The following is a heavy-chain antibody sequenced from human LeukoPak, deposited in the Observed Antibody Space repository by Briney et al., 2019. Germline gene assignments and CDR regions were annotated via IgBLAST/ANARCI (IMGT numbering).Heavy chain of an antibody. CDR3: ARVTPNPTSDYFDY. CDR1: GGTFSSYA. Sequence: SVKVSCKASGGTFSSYAISWVRQAPGQGLEWMGGIIPIFGTANYAQKFQGRVTITADESTSTAYMELSSLRSEDTAVYYCARVTPNPTSDYFDYWGQGTLVTVSS. J-gene: IGHJ4*02. D-gene: IGHD1-14*01. CDR2: IIPIFGTA. V-gene: IGHV1-69*01.